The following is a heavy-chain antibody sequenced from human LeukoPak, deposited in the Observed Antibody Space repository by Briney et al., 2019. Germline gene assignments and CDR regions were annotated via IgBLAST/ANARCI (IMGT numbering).Heavy chain of an antibody. CDR3: ARLGSSGYYPYYFDY. V-gene: IGHV4-31*03. D-gene: IGHD3-22*01. J-gene: IGHJ4*02. CDR2: IYYSGST. CDR1: GGSISSGGYY. Sequence: PSETLSLTCTVSGGSISSGGYYWSWIRQHPGKGLEWIGYIYYSGSTYYNPSLKSRVTISVDTSKNQFSLKLSSVTAADTAVYYCARLGSSGYYPYYFDYWGQGTLVTVS.